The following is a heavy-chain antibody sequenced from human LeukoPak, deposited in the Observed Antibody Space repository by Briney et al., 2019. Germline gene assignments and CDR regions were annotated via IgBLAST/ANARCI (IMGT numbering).Heavy chain of an antibody. J-gene: IGHJ4*02. CDR3: ATPLPYDFWSGYYY. D-gene: IGHD3-3*01. Sequence: ASVKVSCKVSGYTLTELSMHWVRQAPGKGLEWMGGFDPEDGETIYAQKFQGRVTMTEDTSTDTVYMELSSLRSEDTAVYYCATPLPYDFWSGYYYWGQGTLVTVSS. CDR1: GYTLTELS. CDR2: FDPEDGET. V-gene: IGHV1-24*01.